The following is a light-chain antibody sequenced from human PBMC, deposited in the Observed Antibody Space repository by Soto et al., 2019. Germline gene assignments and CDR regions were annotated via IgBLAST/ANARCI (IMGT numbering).Light chain of an antibody. CDR2: KAS. J-gene: IGKJ4*01. CDR3: QQYKSYPPT. Sequence: DIQMTQSPSTLSASVGDRVTITCRASQSISSWLAWYQQKPGKAPKPLIYKASNLESGVPSRFSGSGSGTEFTLTISSLQPDDFASYYCQQYKSYPPTFGGGTKVEIK. CDR1: QSISSW. V-gene: IGKV1-5*03.